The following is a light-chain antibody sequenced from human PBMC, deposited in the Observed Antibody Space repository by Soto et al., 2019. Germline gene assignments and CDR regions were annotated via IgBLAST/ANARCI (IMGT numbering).Light chain of an antibody. CDR1: SSDVGGYDY. V-gene: IGLV2-11*01. CDR2: DVT. J-gene: IGLJ1*01. Sequence: QSLLSLHPSLSGSPGQSVTISCTGTSSDVGGYDYVSWYQQRPGKAPKLLIYDVTKRPSGVPDRFSGSKSGNTASLTISGLQAEDEADFYCCSYGGSFPYVFGTGTKVTVL. CDR3: CSYGGSFPYV.